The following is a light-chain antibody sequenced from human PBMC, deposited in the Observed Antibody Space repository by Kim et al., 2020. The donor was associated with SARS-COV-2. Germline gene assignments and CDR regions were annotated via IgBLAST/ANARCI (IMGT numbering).Light chain of an antibody. J-gene: IGLJ1*01. Sequence: QSVLTQPPLASGTLGQRVTISCSGSHSSLGRNPVNWYHQLPGTAPKLLIYHNNMRPSGVPDRFSGSKSGPSGSLAISGLQSENEGDYYCASWNDGLKGYVFGTGTKVTVL. CDR1: HSSLGRNP. CDR3: ASWNDGLKGYV. CDR2: HNN. V-gene: IGLV1-44*01.